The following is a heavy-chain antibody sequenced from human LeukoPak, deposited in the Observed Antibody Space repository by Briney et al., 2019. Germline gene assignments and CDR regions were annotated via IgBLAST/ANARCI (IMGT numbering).Heavy chain of an antibody. V-gene: IGHV4-39*07. CDR3: ASLGGSVDY. J-gene: IGHJ4*02. CDR2: IYYSGST. CDR1: GGSIGSSSYY. Sequence: SETLSLTCTVSGGSIGSSSYYWGWIRQPPGKGLEWIGSIYYSGSTYYNPSLKSRVTISVDTSKNQFSLKLSSVTAADTAVYYCASLGGSVDYWGQGTLVTVSS. D-gene: IGHD3-16*01.